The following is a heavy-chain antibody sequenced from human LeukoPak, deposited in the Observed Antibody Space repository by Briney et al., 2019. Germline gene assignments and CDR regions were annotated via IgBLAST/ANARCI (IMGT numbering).Heavy chain of an antibody. Sequence: ASVKVSCKASGYTFTGYYMHWVRQAPGQGLEWMGWINPNSGGTDYAQKFQGRVTMTRDTSISTAYMELRRLRSDDTAVYYYAREGRVDSAVVLFDYWGQGTLVTVSS. J-gene: IGHJ4*02. CDR1: GYTFTGYY. CDR3: AREGRVDSAVVLFDY. CDR2: INPNSGGT. D-gene: IGHD5-18*01. V-gene: IGHV1-2*02.